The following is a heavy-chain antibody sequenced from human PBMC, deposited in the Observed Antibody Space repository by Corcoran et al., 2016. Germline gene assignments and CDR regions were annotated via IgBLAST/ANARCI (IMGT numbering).Heavy chain of an antibody. D-gene: IGHD7-27*01. CDR1: GGTFSSYA. V-gene: IGHV1-69*15. J-gene: IGHJ6*02. Sequence: QVQLVQSGAEVKKPGAAVKVSCKASGGTFSSYAISWVRQAPGQGLEWMGRIITIFGTANYAQKFQGRVTITADESTSTAYMELSSLRSEDTAVYYCARSGIWCTGGARYGMDVWGQGTPVTVSS. CDR2: IITIFGTA. CDR3: ARSGIWCTGGARYGMDV.